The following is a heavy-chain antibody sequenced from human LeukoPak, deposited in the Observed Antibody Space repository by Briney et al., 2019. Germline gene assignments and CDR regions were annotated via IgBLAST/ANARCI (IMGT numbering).Heavy chain of an antibody. CDR3: AKDGDCSSTSCYNY. CDR2: ISSSSSYI. CDR1: GFTFSSYS. J-gene: IGHJ4*02. Sequence: PGGSLRLSCAASGFTFSSYSMNWVRQAPGKGLEWVSSISSSSSYIYYADSVKGRFTISRDNAKNSLYLQMYSLRAEDTAVYYCAKDGDCSSTSCYNYWGQGTLVTVSS. D-gene: IGHD2-2*02. V-gene: IGHV3-21*01.